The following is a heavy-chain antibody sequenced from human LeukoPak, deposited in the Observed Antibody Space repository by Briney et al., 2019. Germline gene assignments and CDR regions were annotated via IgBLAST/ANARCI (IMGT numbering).Heavy chain of an antibody. CDR3: AKDIERDSGSYYKGNNNDY. Sequence: GGSLRLSCAASGFTFDDYAMHWVRQAPGKGLEWVSGISWNSGSIGYADSVEGRFTISRDNAKNSLYLQMNSLRAEDTALYYCAKDIERDSGSYYKGNNNDYWGQGTLVTVSS. D-gene: IGHD3-10*01. V-gene: IGHV3-9*01. CDR2: ISWNSGSI. CDR1: GFTFDDYA. J-gene: IGHJ4*02.